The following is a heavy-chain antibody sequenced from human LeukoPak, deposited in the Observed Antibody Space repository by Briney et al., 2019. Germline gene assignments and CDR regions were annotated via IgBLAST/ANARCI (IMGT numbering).Heavy chain of an antibody. J-gene: IGHJ4*02. CDR3: AKDQACSGGSCYSFDY. CDR2: ISYDGSNK. D-gene: IGHD2-15*01. V-gene: IGHV3-30*18. Sequence: GGSLRLSCAASGFTFSSYGMHWVRQAPGKGLEWVAVISYDGSNKYYADSVKGRFTISRDNSKNTLYLQMNSLRAEDTAVYYCAKDQACSGGSCYSFDYWGQGTLVTVSS. CDR1: GFTFSSYG.